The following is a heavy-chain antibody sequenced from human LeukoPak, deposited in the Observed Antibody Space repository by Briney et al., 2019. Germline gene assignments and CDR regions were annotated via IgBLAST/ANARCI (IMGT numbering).Heavy chain of an antibody. CDR2: ISSSSSTI. Sequence: GGSLRLSCAASGFTFSSYSMNGVRQAPGKGLEGGSYISSSSSTIYYADSVKGRFTISRDNAKNSLYLQMNSLRAEDTAVYYCARAGIAARRVYYYMNVWGKGTTVTVSS. V-gene: IGHV3-48*04. CDR3: ARAGIAARRVYYYMNV. CDR1: GFTFSSYS. D-gene: IGHD6-6*01. J-gene: IGHJ6*03.